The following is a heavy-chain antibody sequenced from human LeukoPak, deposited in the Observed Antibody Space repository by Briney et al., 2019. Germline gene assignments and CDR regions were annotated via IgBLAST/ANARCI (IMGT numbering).Heavy chain of an antibody. CDR2: IYYSGST. V-gene: IGHV4-59*08. D-gene: IGHD2-15*01. Sequence: SETLSLTCTVSGGSISSYYWSWIRQPPGKGLEWIGYIYYSGSTNYNPSLKSRVTISVDTSKNQFSLKLSSVTAADTAVYYCARFVYYCSGGSCYSGYYYGMDVWGQGTTVTVSS. J-gene: IGHJ6*02. CDR1: GGSISSYY. CDR3: ARFVYYCSGGSCYSGYYYGMDV.